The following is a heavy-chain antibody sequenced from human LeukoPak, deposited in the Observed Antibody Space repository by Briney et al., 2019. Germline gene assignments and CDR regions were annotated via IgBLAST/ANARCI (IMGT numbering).Heavy chain of an antibody. CDR1: GFTFSIYT. J-gene: IGHJ4*02. CDR3: ARVGWNYGFDY. V-gene: IGHV3-21*01. CDR2: ITSSSSSM. Sequence: GGSLRLSCVASGFTFSIYTMSWVRQAPGKGLEWVSSITSSSSSMYSADSVKGRLTISRDNAKNSLYLQMNSLRAEDTAVYYCARVGWNYGFDYWGQGTLVTVSS. D-gene: IGHD1-7*01.